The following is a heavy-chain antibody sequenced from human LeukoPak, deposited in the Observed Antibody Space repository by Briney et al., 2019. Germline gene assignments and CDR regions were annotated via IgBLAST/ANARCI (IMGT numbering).Heavy chain of an antibody. J-gene: IGHJ4*02. CDR1: GGSILTTNW. V-gene: IGHV4-4*02. CDR3: ARESGAFCPFGF. CDR2: VHLSGAS. D-gene: IGHD1-26*01. Sequence: PSGTLSLTCAVSGGSILTTNWWSWVRQPPGKGLEWIGEVHLSGASNYTPSLKSRVSMSIDNPKNQLSLKLTSVTAADTAIYYCARESGAFCPFGFWGQGTLVTVSS.